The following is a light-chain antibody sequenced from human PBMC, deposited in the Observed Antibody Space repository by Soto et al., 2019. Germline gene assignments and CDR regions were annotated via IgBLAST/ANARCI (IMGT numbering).Light chain of an antibody. CDR3: CSSTTSATYV. Sequence: QSVLPQPASVSGSPGQSITISCTGTSSDVGAYNHVSWYQQLPGKAPKLMIHDVSNRPSGVSDRFSGSKSGNTASLTISGLQAEDEADYYCCSSTTSATYVFGTGTKVTVL. V-gene: IGLV2-14*03. J-gene: IGLJ1*01. CDR2: DVS. CDR1: SSDVGAYNH.